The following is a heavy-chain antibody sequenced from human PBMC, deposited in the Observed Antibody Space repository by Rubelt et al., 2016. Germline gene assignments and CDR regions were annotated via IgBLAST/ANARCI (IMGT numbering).Heavy chain of an antibody. V-gene: IGHV3-30*04. CDR2: QYVLSNK. J-gene: IGHJ4*02. CDR3: ARDRDSGSQVVDY. Sequence: QVQLVESGGGVVQPGRSLRLSCAASGFTFISYAMHWVRQAPGKGLEWVAQYVLSNKYYADSMRGRLTISRDNSKNTLYLQMNSLTPEDTAVYYCARDRDSGSQVVDYWGQGTLVTVSS. D-gene: IGHD1-26*01. CDR1: GFTFISYA.